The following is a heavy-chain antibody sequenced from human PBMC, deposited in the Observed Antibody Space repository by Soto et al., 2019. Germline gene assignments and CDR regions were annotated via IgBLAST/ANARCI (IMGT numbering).Heavy chain of an antibody. V-gene: IGHV3-30-3*01. D-gene: IGHD4-17*01. J-gene: IGHJ4*02. CDR2: ISYDGSNK. CDR3: ARDRRGLRWTDY. CDR1: GFTFSSHA. Sequence: GGSLRLSCAASGFTFSSHAMHWVRQAPGKGLEWVAVISYDGSNKYYADSVKGRFTISRDNSKNTLYLQMNSLRAEDTAVYYCARDRRGLRWTDYWGQGTLVTVSS.